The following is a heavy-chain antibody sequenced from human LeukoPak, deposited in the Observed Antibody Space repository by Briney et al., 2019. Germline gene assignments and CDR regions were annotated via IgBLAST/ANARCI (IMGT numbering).Heavy chain of an antibody. CDR1: GFTFSSYS. Sequence: PGGSLRLSRAASGFTFSSYSMNWVRQAPGKGLEWVSSISSSSSYIYYADSVKGRFTISRDNAKNSLYLQMNSLRAEDTAVYYCARALVGATSGGFDYWGQGTLVTVSS. CDR2: ISSSSSYI. J-gene: IGHJ4*02. V-gene: IGHV3-21*01. CDR3: ARALVGATSGGFDY. D-gene: IGHD1-26*01.